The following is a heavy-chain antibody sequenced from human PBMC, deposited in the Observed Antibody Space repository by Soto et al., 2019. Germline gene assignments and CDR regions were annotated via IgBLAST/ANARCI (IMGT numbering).Heavy chain of an antibody. V-gene: IGHV4-4*02. CDR2: IYHSGST. Sequence: QLQLQESGPGLVKPSGTLSLTCAVSGGSISSSNWWSWVRQPPGKGLEWIGEIYHSGSTNYNPSLKSRVTISVDKSKNQFSLKLSSVTAADTAVYYSARESDDDYDSSGYRYWGQGTLVTVSS. CDR1: GGSISSSNW. J-gene: IGHJ4*02. CDR3: ARESDDDYDSSGYRY. D-gene: IGHD3-22*01.